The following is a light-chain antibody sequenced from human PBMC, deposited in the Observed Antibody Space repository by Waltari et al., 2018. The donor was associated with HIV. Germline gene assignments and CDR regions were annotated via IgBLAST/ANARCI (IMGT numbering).Light chain of an antibody. J-gene: IGLJ2*01. Sequence: QSVLPQPPPASGTPGQKVSTSWSGTTSTIGTTSVDWYEQLPGTAPKLLILSDDQRPSGVPDRFSGSKSGTSASLTISGLQSEDEGDYYCAAWDDSLSEPYVLFGGGTRLTVL. CDR2: SDD. CDR1: TSTIGTTS. CDR3: AAWDDSLSEPYVL. V-gene: IGLV1-44*01.